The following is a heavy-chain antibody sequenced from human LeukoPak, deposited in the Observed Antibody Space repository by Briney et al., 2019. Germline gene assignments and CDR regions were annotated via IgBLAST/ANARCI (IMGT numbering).Heavy chain of an antibody. CDR2: IYTSGST. J-gene: IGHJ4*02. CDR1: GGSISSYY. CDR3: ARAEPYDSSGYYRYYFDY. Sequence: SETLSLTCTVSGGSISSYYWSWIRQPAGKGLEWIGRIYTSGSTNYNPSLKSRVTRSVDTSKNQFSLKLSSVTAADTAVYYCARAEPYDSSGYYRYYFDYWGQGTLVTVSS. D-gene: IGHD3-22*01. V-gene: IGHV4-4*07.